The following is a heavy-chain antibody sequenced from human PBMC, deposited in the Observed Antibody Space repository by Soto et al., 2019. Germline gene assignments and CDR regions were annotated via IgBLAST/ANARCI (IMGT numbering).Heavy chain of an antibody. CDR3: ARDGGDFEY. CDR1: GFIFSSYG. Sequence: QVQLVESGGGVVQPGRSLRLSCATSGFIFSSYGIHWLRQAPGKGLEWLAIISHDGNKKYYADSVKGRFTISRDNSKNTEYLQMDSLRVEDTAVYYCARDGGDFEYWGQGNLVTVSS. J-gene: IGHJ4*02. CDR2: ISHDGNKK. V-gene: IGHV3-33*05. D-gene: IGHD3-16*01.